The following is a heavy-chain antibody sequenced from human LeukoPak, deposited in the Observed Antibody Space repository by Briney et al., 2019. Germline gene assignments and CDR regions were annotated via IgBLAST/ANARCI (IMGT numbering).Heavy chain of an antibody. CDR2: IFPSASA. CDR3: ARGIYTTGWYDAFDI. D-gene: IGHD6-19*01. CDR1: GGSVSSYY. V-gene: IGHV4-4*07. Sequence: SETLSLTCTVSGGSVSSYYWNWIRQPAGKGLEWIGRIFPSASANYNPSLKSRVTVSPDKSKNQFSLKLSFVTATDTAIYFCARGIYTTGWYDAFDIWGQGTTVTVSS. J-gene: IGHJ3*02.